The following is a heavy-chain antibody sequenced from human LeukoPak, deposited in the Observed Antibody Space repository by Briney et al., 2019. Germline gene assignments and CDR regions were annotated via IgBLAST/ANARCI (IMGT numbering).Heavy chain of an antibody. Sequence: GGSLRLSCAASGFTFSSYGMHWVRQAPGKGLEWVAFIRYDGSNKYYADSVKGRFTISRDNSKNTLYLQMNSLRAEDTAVYYCAKDRPKWELLVDEGHWGQGTLVTVSS. J-gene: IGHJ4*02. CDR1: GFTFSSYG. V-gene: IGHV3-30*02. D-gene: IGHD1-26*01. CDR2: IRYDGSNK. CDR3: AKDRPKWELLVDEGH.